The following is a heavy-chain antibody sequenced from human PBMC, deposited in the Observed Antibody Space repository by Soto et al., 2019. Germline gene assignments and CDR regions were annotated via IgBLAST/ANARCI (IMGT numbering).Heavy chain of an antibody. D-gene: IGHD2-21*02. V-gene: IGHV3-30-3*01. CDR3: AREGFYWGGDCYHDAFDI. Sequence: QVPLVESGGGVVQPGRSLRLSWAASGFTFSSYAMHWVRQAPGEGLEWVAVISYDVSNKYYADSVKGRFTISRDNSKITVFLEINSLRAEDTAVYYWAREGFYWGGDCYHDAFDIWGQGTMVTVSS. CDR1: GFTFSSYA. CDR2: ISYDVSNK. J-gene: IGHJ3*02.